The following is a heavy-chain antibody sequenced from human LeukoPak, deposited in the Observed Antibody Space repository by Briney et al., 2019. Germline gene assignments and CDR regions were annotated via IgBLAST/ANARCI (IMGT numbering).Heavy chain of an antibody. CDR2: ISGSGGST. CDR1: GFTFSSYA. D-gene: IGHD3-10*01. CDR3: AKNFYGSGSYLEGRFDY. J-gene: IGHJ4*02. Sequence: GGSLRLSCAASGFTFSSYAMSWVRQAPGKGVEWVSAISGSGGSTYYADSVKGRFTISRDNSKNTLYLQMNSLRPEDTAVYYCAKNFYGSGSYLEGRFDYWGQGTLVTVSS. V-gene: IGHV3-23*01.